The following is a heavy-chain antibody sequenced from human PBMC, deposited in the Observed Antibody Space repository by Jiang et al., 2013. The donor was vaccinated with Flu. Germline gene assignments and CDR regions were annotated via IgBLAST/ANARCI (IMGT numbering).Heavy chain of an antibody. V-gene: IGHV1-8*01. CDR2: MNPKSGAT. J-gene: IGHJ5*02. Sequence: PGASVKVSCKASGYTFTSYDIHWVRQTTGQGLEWLGWMNPKSGATGYAQSFQGRVTMTSDASTPTAYMEMSRLRSEDTAIYYCARGISGGGYIGTNVWFDPWGQGTLVTVSS. D-gene: IGHD2-8*01. CDR3: ARGISGGGYIGTNVWFDP. CDR1: GYTFTSYD.